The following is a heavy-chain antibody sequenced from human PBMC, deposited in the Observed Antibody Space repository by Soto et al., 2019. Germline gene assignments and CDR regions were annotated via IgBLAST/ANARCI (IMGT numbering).Heavy chain of an antibody. CDR3: ARAPTYSYGSGTPYYFYAMDV. J-gene: IGHJ6*02. CDR2: IYNSGST. Sequence: SETLSLTCTVSGDSVSRYYWNWIRQPPGKGLEWIGYIYNSGSTNYNPSLKSRVTISVDTSKNQFSLTLTSVTAADTAVYYCARAPTYSYGSGTPYYFYAMDVWGQGTTVTVSS. D-gene: IGHD3-10*01. V-gene: IGHV4-59*02. CDR1: GDSVSRYY.